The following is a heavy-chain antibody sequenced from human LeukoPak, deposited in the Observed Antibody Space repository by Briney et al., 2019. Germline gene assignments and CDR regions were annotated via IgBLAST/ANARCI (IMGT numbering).Heavy chain of an antibody. D-gene: IGHD3-10*01. Sequence: TGGFLRLSCAASGFTFSTYGMHWVRQAPGKGLEWVALITYDGYYKYYSDSVKGRFTISSDTSKNTLSLQMNSLRAEDTAVYYCARDLSPVVRASPMGYWGQGTLVTVSS. CDR3: ARDLSPVVRASPMGY. V-gene: IGHV3-30*03. CDR2: ITYDGYYK. CDR1: GFTFSTYG. J-gene: IGHJ4*02.